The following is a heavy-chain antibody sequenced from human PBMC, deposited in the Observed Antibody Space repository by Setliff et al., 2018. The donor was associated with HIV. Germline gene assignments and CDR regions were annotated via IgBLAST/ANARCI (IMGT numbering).Heavy chain of an antibody. D-gene: IGHD1-26*01. CDR1: GGSLSGHY. J-gene: IGHJ4*02. Sequence: PSETLSLTCAAYGGSLSGHYWSWIRQPPGKGLEWIGYIYYTGSTYYNPSLKSRLTISADTSKNQFSLKLSSVTAADTAVYYCARGRRTARSSTQALDYWGQGTLVTVSS. V-gene: IGHV4-34*01. CDR3: ARGRRTARSSTQALDY. CDR2: IYYTGST.